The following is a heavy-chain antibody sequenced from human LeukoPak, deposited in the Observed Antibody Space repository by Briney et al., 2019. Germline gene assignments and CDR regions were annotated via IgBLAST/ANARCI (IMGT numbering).Heavy chain of an antibody. Sequence: GGSLRLSCAASGFTFSSYAMHWVRQAPGKGLEWVAVISYDGSNKYYADSVKGRFTISRDNSKNTLYLQMSSLRAEDTAVYYCARASTTVIRYNWFDPWGQGTLVTVSS. CDR1: GFTFSSYA. J-gene: IGHJ5*02. D-gene: IGHD4-23*01. CDR2: ISYDGSNK. CDR3: ARASTTVIRYNWFDP. V-gene: IGHV3-30-3*01.